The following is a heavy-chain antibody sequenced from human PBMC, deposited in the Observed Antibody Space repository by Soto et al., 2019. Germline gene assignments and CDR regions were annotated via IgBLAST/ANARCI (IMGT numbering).Heavy chain of an antibody. D-gene: IGHD3-3*01. J-gene: IGHJ3*02. CDR1: GFTFSDYY. CDR3: ARHYDFWSGYYDAFDI. V-gene: IGHV3-11*01. Sequence: GGSLRLSCAASGFTFSDYYMSWIRQAPGKGLEWVSYISSSGSTIHYADSVKGRFTISRDNAKNSLYLQMNSLRAEDTAVYYCARHYDFWSGYYDAFDIWGQGTMVTVSS. CDR2: ISSSGSTI.